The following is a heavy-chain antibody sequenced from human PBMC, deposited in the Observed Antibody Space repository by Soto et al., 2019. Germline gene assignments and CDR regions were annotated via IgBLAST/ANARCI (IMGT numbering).Heavy chain of an antibody. CDR1: GGSFSGYY. CDR2: INHSGST. CDR3: ARGGRVMSTPSKQWSGWQVYYYYGMDV. Sequence: SETLSLTCAVYGGSFSGYYWSWIRQPPGKGLEWIGEINHSGSTNYNPSLKSRVTISVDTSKNQFSLKLSSVTAADTAVYYCARGGRVMSTPSKQWSGWQVYYYYGMDVWGQGTTVTVSS. V-gene: IGHV4-34*01. J-gene: IGHJ6*02. D-gene: IGHD6-19*01.